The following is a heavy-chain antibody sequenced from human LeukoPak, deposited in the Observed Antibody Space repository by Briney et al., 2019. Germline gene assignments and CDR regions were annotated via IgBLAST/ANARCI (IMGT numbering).Heavy chain of an antibody. J-gene: IGHJ4*02. CDR2: IKEDGSEK. V-gene: IGHV3-7*01. Sequence: ETLSLTCAVYGGSFSGYYWSWIRQAPGKGLEWVANIKEDGSEKYYVDSVKGRFTISRDNAKNSLYLQMNSLRAEDTAVYYCARDPSSLRDSFDYWGQGTLVTVSS. CDR3: ARDPSSLRDSFDY. CDR1: GGSFSGYY.